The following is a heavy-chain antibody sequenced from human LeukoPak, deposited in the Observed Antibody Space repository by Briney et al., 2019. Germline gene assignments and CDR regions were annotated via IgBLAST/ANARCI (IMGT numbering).Heavy chain of an antibody. CDR1: RFTFSSYW. Sequence: PGGSLRLSCAASRFTFSSYWMSWVRQAPGRGLEWVANIEKDGGKKYYVDSMRGRFTISRDNAKNSLFLQMNSLRDEDTAVYYCATNSDYRFEYWGQGTLVTVSS. D-gene: IGHD3-22*01. J-gene: IGHJ4*02. V-gene: IGHV3-7*01. CDR2: IEKDGGKK. CDR3: ATNSDYRFEY.